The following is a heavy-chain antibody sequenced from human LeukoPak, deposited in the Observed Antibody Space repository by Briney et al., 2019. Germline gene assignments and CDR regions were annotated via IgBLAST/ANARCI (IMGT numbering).Heavy chain of an antibody. CDR1: GFTFSSFA. CDR2: ISGSGGST. J-gene: IGHJ4*02. CDR3: ADLRLRFDY. Sequence: GGSLRLSCAASGFTFSSFAMSWVRQAPGKGLEWVSGISGSGGSTYYVDSVKGRFTISRDNSKSTLYLQMNSLRAEDTAVYYCADLRLRFDYWGQGTLVTVSS. V-gene: IGHV3-23*01. D-gene: IGHD2-21*01.